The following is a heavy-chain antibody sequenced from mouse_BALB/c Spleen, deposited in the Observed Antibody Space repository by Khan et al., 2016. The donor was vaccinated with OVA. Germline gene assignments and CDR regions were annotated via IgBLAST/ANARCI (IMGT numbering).Heavy chain of an antibody. Sequence: VQLKESAPGLVKPSQSLSLTCTVTGYSITSGYAWNWIRQFPGNKLEWMGYISYSGSTSYNPSLRSRISITRDTSKNQFFLQLNSVTTEDTATYYCARKNYYGYAMDYWGQGTSVTVSS. CDR1: GYSITSGYA. CDR3: ARKNYYGYAMDY. J-gene: IGHJ4*01. CDR2: ISYSGST. V-gene: IGHV3-2*02. D-gene: IGHD1-1*01.